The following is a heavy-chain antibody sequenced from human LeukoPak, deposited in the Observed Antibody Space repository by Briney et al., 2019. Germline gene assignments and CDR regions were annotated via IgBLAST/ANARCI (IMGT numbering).Heavy chain of an antibody. CDR2: ISYDGSNK. V-gene: IGHV3-30*18. J-gene: IGHJ5*02. CDR3: AKEGDFWSGYWIGNWFDP. CDR1: GFTFSSYG. Sequence: GRSLRLSCAASGFTFSSYGMHWVRQAPGKGLEWVAVISYDGSNKYYAGSVKGRFTISRDNPKNTLYLQMNSLRAEDTAVYYCAKEGDFWSGYWIGNWFDPWGRGTLVTVSS. D-gene: IGHD3-3*01.